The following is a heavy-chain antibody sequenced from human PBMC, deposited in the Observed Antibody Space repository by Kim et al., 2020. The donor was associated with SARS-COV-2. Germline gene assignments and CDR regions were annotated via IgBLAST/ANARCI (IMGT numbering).Heavy chain of an antibody. CDR1: GFTFNNYA. CDR2: ISYTGDNT. D-gene: IGHD3-22*01. Sequence: GGSLRLSCAASGFTFNNYAMSWVRQAPGKGLEWVSTISYTGDNTFYADSVRGRFTISRDNSRDTLYLQMNSLRAEDTAVYYCAKDLRRFTYGQYDSIRNDAFDIWGQGTMVTVSP. V-gene: IGHV3-23*01. CDR3: AKDLRRFTYGQYDSIRNDAFDI. J-gene: IGHJ3*02.